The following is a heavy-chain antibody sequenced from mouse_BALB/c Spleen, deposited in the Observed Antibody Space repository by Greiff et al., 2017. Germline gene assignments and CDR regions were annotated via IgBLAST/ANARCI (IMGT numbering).Heavy chain of an antibody. D-gene: IGHD1-1*02. Sequence: EVQLQQSGPGLVKPSQSLSLTCTVTGYSITSDYAWNWIRQFPGNKLEWMGYISYSGSTSYNPSLKSRISITRDTSKNQFFLQLNSVTTEDTATYYCARSALWDYFDYWGQGTTLTVSS. CDR2: ISYSGST. CDR3: ARSALWDYFDY. J-gene: IGHJ2*01. V-gene: IGHV3-2*02. CDR1: GYSITSDYA.